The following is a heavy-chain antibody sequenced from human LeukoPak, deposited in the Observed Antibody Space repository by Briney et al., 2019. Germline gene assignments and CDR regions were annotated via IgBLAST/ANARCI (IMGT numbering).Heavy chain of an antibody. J-gene: IGHJ6*02. CDR3: ARVRGGRSWYYYGMDV. V-gene: IGHV3-33*01. CDR2: IWYDGSND. CDR1: GFTFSTFG. Sequence: GGSLRLSCAASGFTFSTFGMYWVRQAPGKGLGWVAVIWYDGSNDDYADSVKGRFTISRDNSKNTLYLQMNSLRAEDTAVYYCARVRGGRSWYYYGMDVWGRGTTVTVSS. D-gene: IGHD3-16*01.